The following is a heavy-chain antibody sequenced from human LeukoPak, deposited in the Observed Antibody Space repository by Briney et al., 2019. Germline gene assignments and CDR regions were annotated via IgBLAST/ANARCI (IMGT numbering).Heavy chain of an antibody. Sequence: VASVTVSCKASGYTFTSYYMHWVRQAPGQGLEWMGIINPSGGSTSYAQKFQGRVTMTRDTSTSTVYMELSSLRSEDTAVYYCARDLTCSGGSCYSGWFDPWGQGTLVTVSS. CDR1: GYTFTSYY. CDR3: ARDLTCSGGSCYSGWFDP. J-gene: IGHJ5*02. D-gene: IGHD2-15*01. V-gene: IGHV1-46*01. CDR2: INPSGGST.